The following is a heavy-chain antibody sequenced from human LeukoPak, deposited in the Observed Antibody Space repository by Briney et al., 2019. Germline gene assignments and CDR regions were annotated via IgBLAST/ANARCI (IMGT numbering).Heavy chain of an antibody. CDR3: ARGLWNLDY. Sequence: GGSLRLSCATSGFTFSSFAMSWVRQAPGKGLEWVSGISGSGISGSTYYAGSVKGRFTISRDNSKNTLYLQMNSLRAEDTAVYYCARGLWNLDYWGQGTLVTVSS. V-gene: IGHV3-23*01. CDR2: ISGSGISGST. CDR1: GFTFSSFA. J-gene: IGHJ4*02. D-gene: IGHD1-1*01.